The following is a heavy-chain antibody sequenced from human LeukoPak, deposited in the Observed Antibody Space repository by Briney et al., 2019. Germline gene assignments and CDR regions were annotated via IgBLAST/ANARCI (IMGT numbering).Heavy chain of an antibody. CDR3: ACHGWFDP. V-gene: IGHV3-53*01. CDR1: QFSVSSHY. J-gene: IGHJ5*02. Sequence: GGSLRLSCAASQFSVSSHYMSWVRQAPGKGLEWVSVIYSGGATYYADSVKGRFTISRDNSKNTLYLQMNDLRVEDTAVYYCACHGWFDPWGQGTLVTVSS. D-gene: IGHD2-8*01. CDR2: IYSGGAT.